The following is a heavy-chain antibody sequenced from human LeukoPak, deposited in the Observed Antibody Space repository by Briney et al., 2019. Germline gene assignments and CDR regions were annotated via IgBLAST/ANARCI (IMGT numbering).Heavy chain of an antibody. J-gene: IGHJ4*02. Sequence: ASVKVSCKASGYTFTGYYTHWVRQAPGQGLEWMGWINPNSGGTNYAQKFQGRVTMTRDTSISTAYLEVRSLTSDDTAVYYCAPTAEAYTSWWKVWGQGTLVTVSS. D-gene: IGHD3-16*01. CDR1: GYTFTGYY. CDR3: APTAEAYTSWWKV. CDR2: INPNSGGT. V-gene: IGHV1-2*02.